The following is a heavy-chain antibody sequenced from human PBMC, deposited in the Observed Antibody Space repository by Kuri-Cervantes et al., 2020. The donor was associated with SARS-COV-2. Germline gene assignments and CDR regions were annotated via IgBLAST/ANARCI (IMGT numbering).Heavy chain of an antibody. V-gene: IGHV1-3*01. CDR2: INAGNGNT. Sequence: ASVKVSCKASGYTFTSYAMHWVRQAPGQRLEWMGWINAGNGNTKYSQKFQGRVTITRDTSASTAYMELSSLRDEDTAAYYCARDKPVTTVADLYYYGMDVWGQGTTVTVSS. CDR3: ARDKPVTTVADLYYYGMDV. J-gene: IGHJ6*02. CDR1: GYTFTSYA. D-gene: IGHD4-11*01.